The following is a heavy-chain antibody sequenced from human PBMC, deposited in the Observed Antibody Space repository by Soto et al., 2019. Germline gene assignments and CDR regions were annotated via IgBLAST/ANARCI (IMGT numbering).Heavy chain of an antibody. CDR1: GYTFTSYG. D-gene: IGHD6-19*01. CDR3: ARCPQGSSGWYWGLY. CDR2: ISAYNGNT. V-gene: IGHV1-18*01. J-gene: IGHJ4*02. Sequence: QVQLVQSGAEVKKPGASVKVSCKASGYTFTSYGISWVRKAPGQGLEWMGWISAYNGNTKYAQKLQGRVTMTTDTSTITAYMELRSLRSDDTAVYYRARCPQGSSGWYWGLYWGQGTLVTYSS.